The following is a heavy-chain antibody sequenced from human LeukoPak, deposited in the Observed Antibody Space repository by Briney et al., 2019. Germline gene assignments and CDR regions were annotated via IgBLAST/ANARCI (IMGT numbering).Heavy chain of an antibody. D-gene: IGHD1-26*01. V-gene: IGHV3-66*01. CDR2: IYSGGST. J-gene: IGHJ4*02. CDR3: ARRVGAEGGY. Sequence: GGSLRLSCAASGFTFSSYSMNWVRQAPGKGLEWVSVIYSGGSTYYADSVKGRFTISRDNSKNTLYLQMSSLRAEDTAVYYCARRVGAEGGYWGQGTLVTASS. CDR1: GFTFSSYS.